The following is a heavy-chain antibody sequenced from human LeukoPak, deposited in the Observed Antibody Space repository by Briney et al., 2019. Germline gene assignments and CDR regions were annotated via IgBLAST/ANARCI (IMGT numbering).Heavy chain of an antibody. D-gene: IGHD6-13*01. CDR1: GFTFSSYW. CDR3: ARVKSSSWYHYYYYMDV. J-gene: IGHJ6*03. Sequence: GGSLRLSCAASGFTFSSYWTSWVRQAPGKGLEWVANIKQDGSEKYYVDSVKGRFTISRDNAKNSLYLQMNSLRAEDTAVYYCARVKSSSWYHYYYYMDVWGKGTTVTVSS. V-gene: IGHV3-7*01. CDR2: IKQDGSEK.